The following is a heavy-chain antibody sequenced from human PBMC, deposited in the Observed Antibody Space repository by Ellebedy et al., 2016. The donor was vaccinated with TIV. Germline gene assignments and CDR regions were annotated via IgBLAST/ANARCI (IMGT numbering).Heavy chain of an antibody. D-gene: IGHD6-6*01. Sequence: GSLRLSXALSGGPFIGYHWSWIRQTPGKGLEWIGEINHSGTTSYNPSLKSRVTISLDTSKNQISLELRFVTAADTAVYFCARRPDGMDVWGQGTTVTVSS. V-gene: IGHV4-34*01. CDR2: INHSGTT. CDR3: ARRPDGMDV. J-gene: IGHJ6*02. CDR1: GGPFIGYH.